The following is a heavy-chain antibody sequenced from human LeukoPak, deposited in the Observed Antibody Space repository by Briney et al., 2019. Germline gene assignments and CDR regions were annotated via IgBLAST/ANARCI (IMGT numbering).Heavy chain of an antibody. CDR2: IYTGGNT. V-gene: IGHV3-53*01. CDR1: GFNFHVFD. D-gene: IGHD3-22*01. J-gene: IGHJ4*02. Sequence: GGSLRLSCAASGFNFHVFDMTWVRQAPGKGLEWVSTIYTGGNTYYAASVKGRFTISRDFSKNTVFLHMNSLRAEDTAMYYCARGDDSGYYDYFDYWGQGALVTVSS. CDR3: ARGDDSGYYDYFDY.